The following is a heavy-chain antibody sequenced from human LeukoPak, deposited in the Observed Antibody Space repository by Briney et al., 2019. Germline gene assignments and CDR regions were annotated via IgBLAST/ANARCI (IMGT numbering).Heavy chain of an antibody. Sequence: GGSLRLSCAASGFTFSSYAMSWVRQAPGKGLEWVSAISGSGGSTYYADSVKGRFTISRDNAKNSLYLQMNSLRAEDTAVYYCARDGMIAGYSYGYDYWGQGTLVTVSS. CDR2: ISGSGGST. J-gene: IGHJ4*02. D-gene: IGHD5-18*01. CDR3: ARDGMIAGYSYGYDY. CDR1: GFTFSSYA. V-gene: IGHV3-23*01.